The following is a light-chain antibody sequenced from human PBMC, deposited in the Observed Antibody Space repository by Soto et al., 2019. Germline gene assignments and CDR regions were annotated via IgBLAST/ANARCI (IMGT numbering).Light chain of an antibody. CDR3: QQCGNSPWT. Sequence: EIVMTQSPATLSVSPGERATLSCRASQSVSSNLAWFQQKPGQAPRLLIYGASTRDTGIPARFSGSGSGTEFTLTISSLQSEDFAVYHCQQCGNSPWTFGQGTKVDIK. V-gene: IGKV3-15*01. CDR1: QSVSSN. CDR2: GAS. J-gene: IGKJ1*01.